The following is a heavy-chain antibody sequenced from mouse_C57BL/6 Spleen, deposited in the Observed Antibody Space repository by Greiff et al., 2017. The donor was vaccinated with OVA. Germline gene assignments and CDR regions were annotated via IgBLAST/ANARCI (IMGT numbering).Heavy chain of an antibody. J-gene: IGHJ4*01. CDR2: IDPNSGGT. Sequence: QVQLQQPGAELVKPGASVKLSCKASGYTFTSYWMHWVKQRPGRGLEWIGRIDPNSGGTKSNEKFKSKATLTVDKPSSTADMQLSSRTSEDSAGDDCARSSGEYYGSSPNYDAMDYWGQGTSVTVSA. CDR1: GYTFTSYW. CDR3: ARSSGEYYGSSPNYDAMDY. D-gene: IGHD1-1*01. V-gene: IGHV1-72*01.